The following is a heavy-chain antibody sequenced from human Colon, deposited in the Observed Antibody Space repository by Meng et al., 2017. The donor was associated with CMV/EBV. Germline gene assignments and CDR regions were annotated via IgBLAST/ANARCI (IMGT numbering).Heavy chain of an antibody. CDR1: GFSLSTIGMG. V-gene: IGHV2-5*02. J-gene: IGHJ4*02. D-gene: IGHD3-10*01. Sequence: QTTLKWSGPPLVKPTQTPTLPCTFSGFSLSTIGMGVGWIRQPPGKALEWLGVIYWDDDKRYSPSLKSRLTITKDTSKNQVVLTMTNLDPLDTATYYCAHRPYGSGSYFFDYWGQGTLVTVSS. CDR3: AHRPYGSGSYFFDY. CDR2: IYWDDDK.